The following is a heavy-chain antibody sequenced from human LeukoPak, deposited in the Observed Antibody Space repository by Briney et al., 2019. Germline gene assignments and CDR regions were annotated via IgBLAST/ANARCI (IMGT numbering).Heavy chain of an antibody. D-gene: IGHD6-13*01. Sequence: EASVKVSCKASGYTFTTYPMNWVRQAPGQGLEWMGWINTNTGNPTYAQGLTGRFVFSLDTSVSTAYLQISSLKADDTAVYYCARDPYTSSSWYRGRANNWFDPWGQGTLVTVSS. CDR1: GYTFTTYP. CDR3: ARDPYTSSSWYRGRANNWFDP. J-gene: IGHJ5*02. CDR2: INTNTGNP. V-gene: IGHV7-4-1*02.